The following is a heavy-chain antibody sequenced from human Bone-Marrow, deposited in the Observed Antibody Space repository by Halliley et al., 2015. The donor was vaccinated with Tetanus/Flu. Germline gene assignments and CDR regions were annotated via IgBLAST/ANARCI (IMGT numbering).Heavy chain of an antibody. CDR2: IKQDGTEK. Sequence: SLRLSCAASGFTFSSYWVSWVRQAPGKGLEWLAKIKQDGTEKYYVDSVRGRSTISRDNAKNSLYLQMNSLRAEDSAVYYCARGGLEGVTTPYFDLWGRGTLVTVSS. CDR1: GFTFSSYW. CDR3: ARGGLEGVTTPYFDL. J-gene: IGHJ4*02. V-gene: IGHV3-7*03. D-gene: IGHD1-26*01.